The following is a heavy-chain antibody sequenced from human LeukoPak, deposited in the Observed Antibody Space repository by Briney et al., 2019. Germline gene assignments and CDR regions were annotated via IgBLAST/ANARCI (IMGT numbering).Heavy chain of an antibody. Sequence: PSETLSLTCAVYGGSFSGYYWSWIRQPPGEGLEWIGEINHSGSTNYNPSLKSRVTISVDTSKNQFSLKLSSVTAADTAVYYCARVTMIVVVITTAWFDPWGQGTLVTVSS. V-gene: IGHV4-34*01. CDR1: GGSFSGYY. CDR3: ARVTMIVVVITTAWFDP. D-gene: IGHD3-22*01. J-gene: IGHJ5*02. CDR2: INHSGST.